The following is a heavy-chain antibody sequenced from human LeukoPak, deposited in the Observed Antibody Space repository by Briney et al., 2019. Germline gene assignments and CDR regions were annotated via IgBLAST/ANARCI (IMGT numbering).Heavy chain of an antibody. J-gene: IGHJ3*02. D-gene: IGHD3-22*01. Sequence: SETLSLTCTVSAGSINSGDYYWSWIRQPAGKGLEWIGRIYSPGTNYNYNPSVKSRVTISIDTSKNQFSLKLTSVTAADTAVYYCARGIGTSYDSSRDAFDIWGQGTMVTVSS. V-gene: IGHV4-61*02. CDR2: IYSPGTN. CDR3: ARGIGTSYDSSRDAFDI. CDR1: AGSINSGDYY.